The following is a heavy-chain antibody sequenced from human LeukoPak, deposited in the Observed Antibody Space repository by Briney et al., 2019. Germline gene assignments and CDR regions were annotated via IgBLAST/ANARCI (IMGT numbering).Heavy chain of an antibody. CDR2: ICYDGST. D-gene: IGHD6-13*01. CDR1: NGSISSFY. V-gene: IGHV4-59*01. Sequence: PSETLSLTCTVSNGSISSFYWSWIRQPPGKGLEWIGYICYDGSTKYNPSLKSRVTMSVDTSKNQFSLKLSSVTAADTAVYYCARSGYSSSWYDYWGQGTLVTVSS. CDR3: ARSGYSSSWYDY. J-gene: IGHJ4*02.